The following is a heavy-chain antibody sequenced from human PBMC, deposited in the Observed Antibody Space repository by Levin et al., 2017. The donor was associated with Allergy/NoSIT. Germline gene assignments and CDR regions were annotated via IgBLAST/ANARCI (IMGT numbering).Heavy chain of an antibody. CDR1: GFTFSNYG. CDR3: ARGYEVSQSVDEEFDF. D-gene: IGHD2-15*01. J-gene: IGHJ4*02. V-gene: IGHV3-30*03. Sequence: GESLKISCAASGFTFSNYGMHWVRQAPGKGLEWVAVISYHGTNKYYADSVQGRFTIYRDNSKNTLYLQLKNLRAEDTAVYYCARGYEVSQSVDEEFDFWGQGTLVTVSS. CDR2: ISYHGTNK.